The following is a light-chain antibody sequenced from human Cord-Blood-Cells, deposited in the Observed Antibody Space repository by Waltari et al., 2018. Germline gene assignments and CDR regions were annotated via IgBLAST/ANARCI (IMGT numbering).Light chain of an antibody. CDR3: CSYAGSSTYV. J-gene: IGLJ1*01. CDR1: SRDVGSYNL. V-gene: IGLV2-23*01. Sequence: QSALTQPASVSGYPGQSITISCTGTSRDVGSYNLVSWDQQHPGKAPKLMIYEGSKRPSGVSNRFSGSKSGNTASLTISGLQAEDEADYYCCSYAGSSTYVFGTGTKVTVL. CDR2: EGS.